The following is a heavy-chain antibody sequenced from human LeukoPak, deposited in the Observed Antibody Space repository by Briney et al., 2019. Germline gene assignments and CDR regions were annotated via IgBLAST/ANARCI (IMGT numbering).Heavy chain of an antibody. D-gene: IGHD6-19*01. Sequence: PGGSLRLSCAASGFTLDDYTMHWVRQAPGKGLELVSLISWDGSSTYYADSVKGRFTISRDNSKNSLYLQMNSLRTEDTTLYYCAKGNSIALAGFFDYWGQGTLVTVSS. V-gene: IGHV3-43*01. CDR1: GFTLDDYT. CDR2: ISWDGSST. J-gene: IGHJ4*02. CDR3: AKGNSIALAGFFDY.